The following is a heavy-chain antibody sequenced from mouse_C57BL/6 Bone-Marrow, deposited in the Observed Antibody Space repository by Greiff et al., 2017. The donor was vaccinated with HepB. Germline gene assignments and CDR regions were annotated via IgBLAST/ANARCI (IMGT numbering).Heavy chain of an antibody. CDR3: AKKGYYGSSPYYAMDY. D-gene: IGHD1-1*01. V-gene: IGHV2-5*01. CDR1: GFSLTSYG. CDR2: IWRGGST. J-gene: IGHJ4*01. Sequence: VQLQESGPGLVQPSQSLSITCTVSGFSLTSYGVHWVRQSPGKGLEWLGVIWRGGSTDYNAAFMSRLSITKDNSKSQVFFKMNSLQADDTAIYYCAKKGYYGSSPYYAMDYWGQGTSVTVSS.